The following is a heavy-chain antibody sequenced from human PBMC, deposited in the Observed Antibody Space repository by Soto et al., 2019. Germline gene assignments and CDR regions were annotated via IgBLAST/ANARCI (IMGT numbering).Heavy chain of an antibody. CDR3: ARHRGLRFLENWFDP. CDR2: VYYRGRS. Sequence: PSETLSLTCTVSGGSVTNSSYYWGWIRQSPGKGLEWIGSVYYRGRSYSKSSVKSRVTISVDTSKNQFSLNLNSVTAADTAVYYCARHRGLRFLENWFDPWGQGTLVTDSS. V-gene: IGHV4-39*07. CDR1: GGSVTNSSYY. D-gene: IGHD3-3*01. J-gene: IGHJ5*02.